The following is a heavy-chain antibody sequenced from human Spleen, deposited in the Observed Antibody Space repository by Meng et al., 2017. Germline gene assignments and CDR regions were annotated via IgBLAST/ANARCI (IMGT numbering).Heavy chain of an antibody. V-gene: IGHV3-23*01. Sequence: GESLKISCAASGFTFSSYAMSWVRQAPGKGLEWVSAISGSGGSTYYADSVKGRFTISRDNSKNTLYLQMNSLRAEDTAVYYCTRDTVRGSHCMDYWGQGTLVTVSS. CDR2: ISGSGGST. CDR1: GFTFSSYA. D-gene: IGHD2-15*01. CDR3: TRDTVRGSHCMDY. J-gene: IGHJ4*02.